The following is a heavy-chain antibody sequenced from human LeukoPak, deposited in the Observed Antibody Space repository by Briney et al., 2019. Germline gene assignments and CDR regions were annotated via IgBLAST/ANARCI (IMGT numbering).Heavy chain of an antibody. CDR1: GFTFSSYA. CDR3: AKEAAEIIRGYFQH. CDR2: ISGSGGTT. D-gene: IGHD6-25*01. V-gene: IGHV3-23*01. Sequence: PGGSLRLSCAASGFTFSSYAISWVRQAPGKGLEWVSAISGSGGTTNYADSVQGRFTISRDDSKSTLYLQMNSLRADDTAVYFCAKEAAEIIRGYFQHWGQGTLVTVSS. J-gene: IGHJ1*01.